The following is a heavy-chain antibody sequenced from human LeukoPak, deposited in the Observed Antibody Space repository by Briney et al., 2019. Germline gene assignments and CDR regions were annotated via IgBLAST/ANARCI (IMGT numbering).Heavy chain of an antibody. D-gene: IGHD6-13*01. V-gene: IGHV3-33*01. Sequence: GGSLRLSCTASGFTFSTYGFHWVRQAPGKGLEWVAIIWSDGTRENYADSVKGRFTISRDNSKNTLYLQMNSLRAEDTAVYYCARDLSVGAVDTGGQGTLVTVSS. J-gene: IGHJ4*02. CDR3: ARDLSVGAVDT. CDR1: GFTFSTYG. CDR2: IWSDGTRE.